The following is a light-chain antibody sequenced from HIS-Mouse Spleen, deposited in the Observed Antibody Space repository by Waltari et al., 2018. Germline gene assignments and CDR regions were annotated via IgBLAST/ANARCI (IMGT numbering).Light chain of an antibody. CDR2: EVS. V-gene: IGLV2-14*01. CDR1: SSDVGGYNY. J-gene: IGLJ2*01. CDR3: SSYTSSSTLEV. Sequence: QSALTQPASVSGSPGQSITISCTGPSSDVGGYNYVLWYQQHPGKAPKLMIYEVSNRPSGVSNRFSGSKSGNTASLTISGLQAEDEADYYCSSYTSSSTLEVFGGGTKLTVL.